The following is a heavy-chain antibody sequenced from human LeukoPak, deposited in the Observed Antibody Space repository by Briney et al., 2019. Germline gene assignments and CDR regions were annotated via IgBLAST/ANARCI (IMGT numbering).Heavy chain of an antibody. CDR2: IKQDGSEK. Sequence: GGSLRLSCAASGFTFSSYWMSWVRQAPGKGLEWVANIKQDGSEKYYVDSVKGRFTISRDNAKNSLYLQMNSLRAEDTAVYYCARGIRYCSSTSCYQKGHPRPTKGGQKTKEYYFDYWGQGTLVTVSS. D-gene: IGHD2-2*01. V-gene: IGHV3-7*03. J-gene: IGHJ4*02. CDR3: ARGIRYCSSTSCYQKGHPRPTKGGQKTKEYYFDY. CDR1: GFTFSSYW.